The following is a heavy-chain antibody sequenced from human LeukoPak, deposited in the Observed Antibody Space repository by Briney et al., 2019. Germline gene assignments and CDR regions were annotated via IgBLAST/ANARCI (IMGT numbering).Heavy chain of an antibody. CDR1: GFTFSSYG. Sequence: GRSLRLSCAASGFTFSSYGMHWVRQAPGKGLEWVAVISYDESYKYYADSVKGRFTISRDNSKNTLYLQMNSLRAEDTAVYYCARGDFYDPQGMDVWGQGTTVTVSS. J-gene: IGHJ6*02. CDR3: ARGDFYDPQGMDV. D-gene: IGHD3-22*01. V-gene: IGHV3-30*03. CDR2: ISYDESYK.